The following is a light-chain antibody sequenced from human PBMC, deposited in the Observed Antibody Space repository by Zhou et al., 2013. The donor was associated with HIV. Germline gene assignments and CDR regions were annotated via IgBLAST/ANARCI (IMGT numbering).Light chain of an antibody. CDR2: KAS. V-gene: IGKV1-5*03. CDR1: QSISSW. CDR3: QQYASSPRT. J-gene: IGKJ1*01. Sequence: DIQMTQSPSTLSASVGDRVTITCRASQSISSWLAWYQQKPGKAPKLLIYKASSLESGVPSRFSGSGSGTEFTLTISRLEPEDFAVYSCQQYASSPRTFGQGTKVEIK.